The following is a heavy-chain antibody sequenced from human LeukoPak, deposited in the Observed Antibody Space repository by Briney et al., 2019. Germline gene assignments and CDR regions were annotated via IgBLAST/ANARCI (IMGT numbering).Heavy chain of an antibody. V-gene: IGHV3-23*01. Sequence: GGSLRLSCAASGFTFSSYAMSWVRQAPGKGLEWVSAICGSGGSTYYADSVEGRFTISRDNSKNTLYLQMNSLRAEDTAVYYCAKRGPSGRGHSSGYFDYWGQGTLVTVSS. J-gene: IGHJ4*02. CDR3: AKRGPSGRGHSSGYFDY. D-gene: IGHD3-22*01. CDR1: GFTFSSYA. CDR2: ICGSGGST.